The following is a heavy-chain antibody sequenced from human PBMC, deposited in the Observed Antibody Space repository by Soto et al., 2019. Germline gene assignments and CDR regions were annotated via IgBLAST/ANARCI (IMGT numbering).Heavy chain of an antibody. Sequence: GGSLRLSCAASGFTFSDYGMNWVRQAPGKRLEWVAAISGSAGNTYYADSVKGRFSTSRDNSKNQFSLKLTSVTAADTAVYFCATGGWYLDRWGQGTLVTVSS. CDR2: ISGSAGNT. V-gene: IGHV3-23*01. J-gene: IGHJ4*01. CDR3: ATGGWYLDR. D-gene: IGHD6-19*01. CDR1: GFTFSDYG.